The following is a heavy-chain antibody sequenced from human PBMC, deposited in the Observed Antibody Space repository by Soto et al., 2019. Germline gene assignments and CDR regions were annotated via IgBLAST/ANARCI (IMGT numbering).Heavy chain of an antibody. CDR1: GFTFSNAW. Sequence: PGGSLRLSCAASGFTFSNAWMNWVRQAPGKGLEWVGRIKSKTDGGTTDYAAPVKGRFTISRDDSKNTLYLQMNSLKTEDSAVYYCTTESNSSGWYPNWFDPWGQGTLVTVSS. V-gene: IGHV3-15*07. D-gene: IGHD6-19*01. CDR2: IKSKTDGGTT. CDR3: TTESNSSGWYPNWFDP. J-gene: IGHJ5*02.